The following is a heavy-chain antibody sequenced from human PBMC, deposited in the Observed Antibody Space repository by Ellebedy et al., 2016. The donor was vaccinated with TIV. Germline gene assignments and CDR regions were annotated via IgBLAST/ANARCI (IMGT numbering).Heavy chain of an antibody. CDR3: ARGRGYYDSKSYYKGHDY. CDR2: MNPNSGNT. D-gene: IGHD3-10*01. Sequence: AASVKVSCKASGYTFTSYDIYWVRQATGQGLEWMGWMNPNSGNTGHAQNFQGRVTMTRYTSISTAYMTLSSLRSEEMAVYYCARGRGYYDSKSYYKGHDYWGQGTLVTVSS. J-gene: IGHJ4*02. CDR1: GYTFTSYD. V-gene: IGHV1-8*01.